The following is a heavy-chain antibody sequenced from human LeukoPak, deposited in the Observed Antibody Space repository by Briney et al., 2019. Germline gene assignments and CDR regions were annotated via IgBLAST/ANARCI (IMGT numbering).Heavy chain of an antibody. CDR3: ARLPGYCSSNSCYKMTIPFDY. J-gene: IGHJ4*02. CDR1: GFTSSSYS. D-gene: IGHD2-2*02. Sequence: GGSLRLSCSASGFTSSSYSMHWVRQAPGKGLEWVAVISYDGNNKYDADSVKGRFTISRDNSKNTLYLQMNSLRAEDTAVYYCARLPGYCSSNSCYKMTIPFDYWGQGTLVTVSS. V-gene: IGHV3-30-3*01. CDR2: ISYDGNNK.